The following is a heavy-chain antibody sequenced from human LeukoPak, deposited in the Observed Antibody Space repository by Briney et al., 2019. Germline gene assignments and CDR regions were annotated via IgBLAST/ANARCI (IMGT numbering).Heavy chain of an antibody. CDR1: GGSFSGYY. V-gene: IGHV4-34*01. CDR3: ARYLDYGGNSRVFQH. D-gene: IGHD4-23*01. CDR2: INQSGST. J-gene: IGHJ1*01. Sequence: SETLSLTCAVYGGSFSGYYWNWIRQSPGKGLEWIGEINQSGSTSYNPSLKSRVTISIDTSKNQFSLKLSSVTAADTAFYYCARYLDYGGNSRVFQHWGQGTLVTVSS.